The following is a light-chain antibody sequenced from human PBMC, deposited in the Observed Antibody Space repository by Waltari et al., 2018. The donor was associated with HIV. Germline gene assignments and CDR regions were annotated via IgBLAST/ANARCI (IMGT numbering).Light chain of an antibody. CDR2: DVS. V-gene: IGLV2-14*03. J-gene: IGLJ2*01. CDR1: SSHVGGYDY. Sequence: QPALTQPASVSGSPGPSLTISCPGTSSHVGGYDYVPCYQQHPGKAPKLMIFDVSNRPSGVSNRFSGSKSGNTASLTISGLQAEDEADYYCSSYTSSSALDVVFGGGTKLTVL. CDR3: SSYTSSSALDVV.